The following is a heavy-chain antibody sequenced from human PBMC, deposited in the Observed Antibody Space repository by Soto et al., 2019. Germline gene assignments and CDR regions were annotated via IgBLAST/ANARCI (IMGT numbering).Heavy chain of an antibody. J-gene: IGHJ4*02. D-gene: IGHD3-3*01. CDR3: ARGPYYDFWSGYKPSLDY. CDR1: GFTFSSYG. V-gene: IGHV3-33*01. Sequence: GGSLSLSCAASGFTFSSYGMHWVRQAPGKGLEWVAVIWYDGSNKYYADSVKGRFTISRDNSKNTLYLQMNSLRAEDTAVYYCARGPYYDFWSGYKPSLDYWGQGTLVTVSS. CDR2: IWYDGSNK.